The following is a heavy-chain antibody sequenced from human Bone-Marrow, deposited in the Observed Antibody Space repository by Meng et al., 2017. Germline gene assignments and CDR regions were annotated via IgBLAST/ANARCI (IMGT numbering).Heavy chain of an antibody. CDR1: GYNFPDYW. D-gene: IGHD3-3*01. J-gene: IGHJ2*01. CDR3: AASGPWGRNDFWSGYGIRDWYFDL. Sequence: ASVKVSCKPSGYNFPDYWLHWVRRAPGQGLEWMGRIDPKSGDTNYAQKFQERVTITRDMSTSTAYMELSSLRSEDTAVYYCAASGPWGRNDFWSGYGIRDWYFDLWGRGTLVTVSS. CDR2: IDPKSGDT. V-gene: IGHV1-2*06.